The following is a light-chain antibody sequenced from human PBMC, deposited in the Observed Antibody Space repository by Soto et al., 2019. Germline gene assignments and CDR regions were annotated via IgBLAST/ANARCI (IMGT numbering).Light chain of an antibody. Sequence: AIRMTQSPSSLSASVGDRVTITCRASQHIRNDLGWYQQKPGRAPKLLIYSSSTLQSGVPSRFNGSGSGTDFTLSISSPQPEDFATYYCLQDYAFPWTFGQGTNVEVK. CDR1: QHIRND. CDR3: LQDYAFPWT. V-gene: IGKV1-6*01. CDR2: SSS. J-gene: IGKJ1*01.